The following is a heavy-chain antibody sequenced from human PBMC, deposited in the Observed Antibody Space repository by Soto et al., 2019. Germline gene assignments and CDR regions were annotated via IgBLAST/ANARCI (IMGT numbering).Heavy chain of an antibody. CDR3: ARVTSKSSGGWFDH. Sequence: PSETLSLTCTVSGDSISSGTYYWSWVRQHPGKGLEWIGYIFYSGSTYSNPSLQSRVTISVDTSNNQFSLNLNSVTAADTAVYYCARVTSKSSGGWFDHWGQGTLVTVSS. CDR1: GDSISSGTYY. J-gene: IGHJ5*02. V-gene: IGHV4-31*03. CDR2: IFYSGST. D-gene: IGHD6-6*01.